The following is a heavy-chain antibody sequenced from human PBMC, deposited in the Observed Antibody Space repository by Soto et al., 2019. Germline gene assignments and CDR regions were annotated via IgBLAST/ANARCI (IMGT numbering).Heavy chain of an antibody. CDR1: GFTFGTYW. V-gene: IGHV3-7*04. Sequence: EVQLVESGGGLVQPGGSLRLSCAASGFTFGTYWMTWVRQAPGKGLECVGNIKPDGSERYYVDSVKGRFTISRDNAKNSLYLHMNSLRAEHTAVYYCATDLNWEQYWGQGTLVTVSS. D-gene: IGHD7-27*01. CDR2: IKPDGSER. CDR3: ATDLNWEQY. J-gene: IGHJ4*02.